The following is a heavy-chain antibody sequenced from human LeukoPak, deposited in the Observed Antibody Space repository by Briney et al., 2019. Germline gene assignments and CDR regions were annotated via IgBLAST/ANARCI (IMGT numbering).Heavy chain of an antibody. CDR3: AKMAGYSYGDFDY. J-gene: IGHJ4*02. CDR2: ISPNSGGT. D-gene: IGHD5-18*01. Sequence: VASVKVSCKASGYTFTGYYMHWVRQAPGQGLEWMGWISPNSGGTNYAQKFQGRVTMTRDTSISTAYMELSRLRSDDTAVYYCAKMAGYSYGDFDYWGQGTLVTVSS. V-gene: IGHV1-2*02. CDR1: GYTFTGYY.